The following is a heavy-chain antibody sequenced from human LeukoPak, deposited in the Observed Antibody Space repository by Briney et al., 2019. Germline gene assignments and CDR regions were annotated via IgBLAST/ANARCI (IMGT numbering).Heavy chain of an antibody. D-gene: IGHD5-18*01. V-gene: IGHV3-7*03. CDR2: IRPDGTEK. CDR1: GFTFSSNW. Sequence: GSLRLSCVASGFTFSSNWMSWVRQAPGKGLEWVASIRPDGTEKYYMDSVKGRFTISRDNAKNSLYLQMNSLRAEDTAVYYCARDSGYSYGYDHWGQGTLVTVSS. CDR3: ARDSGYSYGYDH. J-gene: IGHJ5*02.